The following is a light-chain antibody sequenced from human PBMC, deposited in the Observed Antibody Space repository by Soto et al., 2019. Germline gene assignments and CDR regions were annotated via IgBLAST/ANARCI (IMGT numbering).Light chain of an antibody. CDR1: SSDVGNYDY. J-gene: IGLJ1*01. CDR2: DVT. Sequence: QSVLTQPRSGSESPGQSVTISCTGTSSDVGNYDYVSWHQQHSGKAPKLMIYDVTNRPSGVPYRFSGSKSGNTASLTISGLQAEVEADYYCSSYTINSTYVFGTGTKVTVL. CDR3: SSYTINSTYV. V-gene: IGLV2-11*01.